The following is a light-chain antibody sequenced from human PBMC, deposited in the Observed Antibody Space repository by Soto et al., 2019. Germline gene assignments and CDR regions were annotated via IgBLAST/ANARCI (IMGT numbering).Light chain of an antibody. CDR2: GAS. Sequence: EIVMTQSPATLSVSPGARATLSCRASQSVSSSYLAWYQQKPGQAPRLLIYGASSRATGIPDRFSGSGSGTDFTLTISRLEPEEFAVYYCQQYGSSPPITFGQATRLHI. V-gene: IGKV3-20*01. CDR3: QQYGSSPPIT. J-gene: IGKJ5*01. CDR1: QSVSSSY.